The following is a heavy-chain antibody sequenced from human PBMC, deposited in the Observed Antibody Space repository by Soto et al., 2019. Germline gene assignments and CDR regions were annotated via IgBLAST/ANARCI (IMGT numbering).Heavy chain of an antibody. Sequence: QLQLQESGPGLVKPSETLSLTCTVSGGSISSSSYYWGWIRKPPGKGREWIGSIYYSGSTYYNPSLKSRVTISVDTSKNQFSLKLSSVTAADTAVYYCARLHLSAAGRLFDYWGQGTLVTVSS. CDR1: GGSISSSSYY. J-gene: IGHJ4*02. V-gene: IGHV4-39*01. CDR2: IYYSGST. D-gene: IGHD6-13*01. CDR3: ARLHLSAAGRLFDY.